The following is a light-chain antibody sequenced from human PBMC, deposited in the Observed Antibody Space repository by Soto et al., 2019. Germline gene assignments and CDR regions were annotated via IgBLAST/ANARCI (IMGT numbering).Light chain of an antibody. CDR1: SSDVGGYNY. CDR3: SSYTSRTTLV. CDR2: EVS. Sequence: QSALTQPASVSGSPGQSVTISCAGTSSDVGGYNYVSWYQQHPGKAPKLIIYEVSNRPSGVSNRFSGSKSGNTASLTISGLQAEDEADYYCSSYTSRTTLVFGTGTKV. V-gene: IGLV2-14*01. J-gene: IGLJ1*01.